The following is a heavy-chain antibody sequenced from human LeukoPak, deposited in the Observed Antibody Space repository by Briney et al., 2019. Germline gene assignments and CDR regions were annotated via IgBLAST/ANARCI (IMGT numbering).Heavy chain of an antibody. Sequence: GGSLRLSCAASGFTFSSYAMSWVRQAPGKGLEWVSAISGSGGSTYYADSVKGRFTISRDNSKNTLYLQMNSLRAQDTAVYYCSRLGYCSGGSCYSSSYMDVWAKGPRSPSP. CDR3: SRLGYCSGGSCYSSSYMDV. D-gene: IGHD2-15*01. J-gene: IGHJ6*03. V-gene: IGHV3-23*01. CDR2: ISGSGGST. CDR1: GFTFSSYA.